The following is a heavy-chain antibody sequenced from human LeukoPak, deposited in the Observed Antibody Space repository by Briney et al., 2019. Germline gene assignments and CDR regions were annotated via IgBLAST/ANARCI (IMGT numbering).Heavy chain of an antibody. CDR3: ARGWASSRRKAFDI. CDR1: GFSVSNNY. CDR2: IYSGGDK. Sequence: GGSLRLSCAASGFSVSNNYMSWVRQAPGKGLEWVSLIYSGGDKRYAASVKGRFTISRDNSKNTLYLQMDSLRVEDTAVYYCARGWASSRRKAFDIWGQGTMVTVSS. D-gene: IGHD3-16*01. V-gene: IGHV3-53*01. J-gene: IGHJ3*02.